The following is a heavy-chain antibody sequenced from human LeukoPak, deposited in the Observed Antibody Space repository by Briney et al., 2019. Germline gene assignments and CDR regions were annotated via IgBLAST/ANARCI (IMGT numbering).Heavy chain of an antibody. CDR3: ARGNYDILTGYLY. CDR2: INHSGST. CDR1: GGSFSGYY. D-gene: IGHD3-9*01. J-gene: IGHJ4*02. Sequence: PSETLSLTCAVYGGSFSGYYWSWIRQPPGKGLEWIGEINHSGSTNYNPSLKSRVTISVDTSKNQFSLKLSSVTAADTAVYCCARGNYDILTGYLYWGQGTLVTVSS. V-gene: IGHV4-34*01.